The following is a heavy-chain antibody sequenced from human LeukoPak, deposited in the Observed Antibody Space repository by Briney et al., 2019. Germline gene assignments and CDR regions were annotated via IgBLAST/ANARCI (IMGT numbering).Heavy chain of an antibody. CDR1: GYTFTSYG. Sequence: GASVTVSCKASGYTFTSYGISWVRQAPGQGLEWMGWISAYNGKTNYAQKLQGRVTMTTDTSTSTAYMELRSLRSDDTAVYYCARMSYCSSTSCSPPSYYYYGMDVWGQGTTVTVSS. CDR3: ARMSYCSSTSCSPPSYYYYGMDV. D-gene: IGHD2-2*01. V-gene: IGHV1-18*01. J-gene: IGHJ6*02. CDR2: ISAYNGKT.